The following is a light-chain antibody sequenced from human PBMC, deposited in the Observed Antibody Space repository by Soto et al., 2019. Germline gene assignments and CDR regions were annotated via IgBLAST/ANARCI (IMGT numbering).Light chain of an antibody. CDR3: HQGYTTSIT. J-gene: IGKJ5*01. CDR2: YVS. Sequence: DIQMTQSPSSLSASVGDRVTITCRASQSIGKHLNWYQQKPGKAPKFLIYYVSNLQSGVPSRFSGSGSGTDFTLTIDSLQPEDFAPYYCHQGYTTSITFAQGTRLEIK. CDR1: QSIGKH. V-gene: IGKV1-39*01.